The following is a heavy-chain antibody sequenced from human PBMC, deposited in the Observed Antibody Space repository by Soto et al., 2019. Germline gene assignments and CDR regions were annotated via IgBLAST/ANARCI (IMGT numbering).Heavy chain of an antibody. Sequence: PSETLSLTCTVSGGSISSYYWSWIRQPPGKGLEWIGYIYYSGSTNYNPSLKSRVTISVDTSKNQFSLKLSSVTAADTAVYYCARGRKITMVRGVIPRFDPWGQGTLVTVSS. J-gene: IGHJ5*02. D-gene: IGHD3-10*01. CDR1: GGSISSYY. CDR2: IYYSGST. CDR3: ARGRKITMVRGVIPRFDP. V-gene: IGHV4-59*12.